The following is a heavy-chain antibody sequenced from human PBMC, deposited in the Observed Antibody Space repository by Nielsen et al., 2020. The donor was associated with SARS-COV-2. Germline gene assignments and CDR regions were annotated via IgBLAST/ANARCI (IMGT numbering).Heavy chain of an antibody. CDR2: IYHSGST. CDR3: AGRQIRPPTKQGGVVVPAMDDY. V-gene: IGHV4-4*02. CDR1: GGSVSSNDW. Sequence: SETLSLTCAVSGGSVSSNDWWSWVRQPPGKGLEWIGEIYHSGSTNYNPSLKSRVTISVDKSKNQFSLKLSSVTAADTAVYYCAGRQIRPPTKQGGVVVPAMDDYWGQGTLVTVSS. D-gene: IGHD2-2*01. J-gene: IGHJ4*02.